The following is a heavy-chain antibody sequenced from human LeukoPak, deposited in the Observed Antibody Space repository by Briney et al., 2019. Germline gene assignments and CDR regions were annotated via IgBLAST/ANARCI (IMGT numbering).Heavy chain of an antibody. CDR3: ARGDGYYFDY. CDR2: IYYSGST. V-gene: IGHV4-61*01. Sequence: SETLSLTCTVSGGSISSSSYYWSWIRQPPGKGLEWIGYIYYSGSTNYNPSLKSRVTISVDTSKNQFSLKLSSVTAADTAVYYCARGDGYYFDYWGQGTLVTVSS. J-gene: IGHJ4*02. CDR1: GGSISSSSYY. D-gene: IGHD5-24*01.